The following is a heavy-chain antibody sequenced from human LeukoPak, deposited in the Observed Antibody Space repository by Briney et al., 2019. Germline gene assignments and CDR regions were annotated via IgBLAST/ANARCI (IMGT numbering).Heavy chain of an antibody. J-gene: IGHJ6*02. D-gene: IGHD3-16*01. CDR2: IYYSGST. CDR1: GGSISSYY. CDR3: ARWGPTYYYYGMDV. V-gene: IGHV4-59*08. Sequence: PSETLSLTCTVSGGSISSYYWSWIRQPPGKGLEWIGYIYYSGSTNYNPSLKSRVTISVDTSKNQFSLKLSSVTAADTAVYYCARWGPTYYYYGMDVWGQGTTVTVSS.